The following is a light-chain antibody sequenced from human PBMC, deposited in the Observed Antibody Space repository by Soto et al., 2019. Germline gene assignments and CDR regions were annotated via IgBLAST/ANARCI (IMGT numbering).Light chain of an antibody. CDR1: SSNIGGNS. V-gene: IGLV1-51*01. CDR2: DDN. CDR3: GSWDSSNPFYV. Sequence: QSVLTQPPSVSAAPGQKVTISCSGSSSNIGGNSVSWYQQLPGTAPKLLIYDDNKRPSGIPDRFSGSKSGTSATLGITGFQTGDEADYYCGSWDSSNPFYVFGSGTKVTVL. J-gene: IGLJ1*01.